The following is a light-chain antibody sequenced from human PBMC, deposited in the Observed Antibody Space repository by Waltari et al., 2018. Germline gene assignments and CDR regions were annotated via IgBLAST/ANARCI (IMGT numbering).Light chain of an antibody. CDR3: QQYYKTPYT. J-gene: IGKJ2*01. V-gene: IGKV4-1*01. CDR2: WAS. Sequence: DFVMTQSPASLAVSLGETATISCKCRQNLLFTYHKNYLGWYQQKPGQPPKLLIYWASARESGVPDRFSGSGSGTDFTLTISSLQAEDVAVYYCQQYYKTPYTFGQGTKVEIK. CDR1: QNLLFTYHKNY.